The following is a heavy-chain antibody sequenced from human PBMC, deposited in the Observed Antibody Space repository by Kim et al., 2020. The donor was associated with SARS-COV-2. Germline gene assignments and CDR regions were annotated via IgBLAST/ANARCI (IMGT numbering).Heavy chain of an antibody. CDR3: ARWMRLLRIIDY. Sequence: ASVKVSCKASGYTFNDYAINWIRQAPGQGPEWRGWINTLTGNPTYAQGFTGRFVFSSDTSVSTSYLQISSLKAEDSAVFYCARWMRLLRIIDYWGQGTLVTVSS. D-gene: IGHD2-15*01. CDR2: INTLTGNP. J-gene: IGHJ4*02. CDR1: GYTFNDYA. V-gene: IGHV7-4-1*02.